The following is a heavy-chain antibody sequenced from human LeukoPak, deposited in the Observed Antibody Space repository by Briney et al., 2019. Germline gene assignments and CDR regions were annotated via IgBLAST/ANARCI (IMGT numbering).Heavy chain of an antibody. V-gene: IGHV4-30-4*01. Sequence: SETLSLTCTVSGGSISSGDYYWSWIRQPPGKGLEWIGEIYHSGSTNYNPSLKSRVTISVDKSKNQFSLKLSSVTAADTAVYYCARADGIAAAGTEYFDYWGQGTLVTVSS. CDR1: GGSISSGDYY. CDR2: IYHSGST. D-gene: IGHD6-13*01. CDR3: ARADGIAAAGTEYFDY. J-gene: IGHJ4*02.